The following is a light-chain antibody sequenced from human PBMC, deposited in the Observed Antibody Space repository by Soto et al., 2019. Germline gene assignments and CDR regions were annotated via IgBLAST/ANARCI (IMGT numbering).Light chain of an antibody. CDR2: GNG. Sequence: QSVLTQPPSVSGAPGQRVAISCTGSSSNIGAGYDVHWYQQLPGTARKLLIYGNGNRPSGVPDRFSGSKSGTSASLAITGLQAEDETDYYCQSYDSSLSGWVFGGGTKLTVL. CDR3: QSYDSSLSGWV. CDR1: SSNIGAGYD. V-gene: IGLV1-40*01. J-gene: IGLJ3*02.